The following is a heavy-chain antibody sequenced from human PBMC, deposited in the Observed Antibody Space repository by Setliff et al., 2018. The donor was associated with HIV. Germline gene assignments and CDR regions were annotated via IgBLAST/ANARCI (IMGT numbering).Heavy chain of an antibody. CDR2: ISTYNGDT. V-gene: IGHV1-18*01. D-gene: IGHD3-9*01. CDR3: ARSRNSILTGYYPTADFDY. J-gene: IGHJ4*02. CDR1: GYTFTTYG. Sequence: GASVKVSCKASGYTFTTYGISWVRQAPGQGLEWMGWISTYNGDTNYVQKLQGRVTMTTDTSTSTAYMELRSLRSDDTAVYYCARSRNSILTGYYPTADFDYWGQGTLVTVS.